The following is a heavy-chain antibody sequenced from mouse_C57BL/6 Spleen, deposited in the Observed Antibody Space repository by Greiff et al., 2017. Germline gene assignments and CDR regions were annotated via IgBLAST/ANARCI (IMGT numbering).Heavy chain of an antibody. V-gene: IGHV1-54*01. D-gene: IGHD2-5*01. CDR3: ARKEGYSNYLLFDG. CDR1: GYAFTNYL. Sequence: QVHVKQSGAELVRPGTSVKVSCKASGYAFTNYLIEWVKQRPGQGLEWIGVINPGSGGTNYNEKFKGKATLTAAKSSSTAYMQLSSLTSEDSAVYFCARKEGYSNYLLFDGWGQGTTLTVSS. CDR2: INPGSGGT. J-gene: IGHJ2*01.